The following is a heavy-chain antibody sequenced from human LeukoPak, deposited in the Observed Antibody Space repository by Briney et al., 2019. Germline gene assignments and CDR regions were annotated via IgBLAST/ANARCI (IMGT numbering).Heavy chain of an antibody. CDR2: MGAYNGNT. Sequence: ASVKVSCKASGYTFTSYSISWVRQAPGQGPEWMGWMGAYNGNTIYAQKAKGRVTMTTDTSTSTAYMELRSLKSDDTAVYYCARASYCSDGSCYSDYWGQGTLVTVSS. V-gene: IGHV1-18*01. J-gene: IGHJ4*02. CDR3: ARASYCSDGSCYSDY. CDR1: GYTFTSYS. D-gene: IGHD2-15*01.